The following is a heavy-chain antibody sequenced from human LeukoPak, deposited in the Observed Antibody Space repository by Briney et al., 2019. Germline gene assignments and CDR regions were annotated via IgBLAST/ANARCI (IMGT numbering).Heavy chain of an antibody. V-gene: IGHV3-23*01. D-gene: IGHD3-16*01. Sequence: GGSLRLSCTASGFTFSNYAMTWVRQAPGKGLEWVSTISGSGGSIHYADSVKGRFTISRDNSKNTLYLQMNSLRAEDTAVYYCAKWSHDYVWGTDYWGQGTLVTVSS. CDR3: AKWSHDYVWGTDY. CDR1: GFTFSNYA. CDR2: ISGSGGSI. J-gene: IGHJ4*02.